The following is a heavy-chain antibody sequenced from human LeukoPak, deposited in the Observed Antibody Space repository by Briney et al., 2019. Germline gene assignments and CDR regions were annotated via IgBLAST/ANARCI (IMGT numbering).Heavy chain of an antibody. CDR1: GFTFSRYA. D-gene: IGHD3-22*01. Sequence: GGSLRLSCAVSGFTFSRYAMSWVRHAPGKGLVWVSAISGSGGSTYYADCVMGRFTSSRDNSKISLYLQVSSLIAEDTAVYYCAKDQAMIVVVIFGYWGQGTLVTVSS. CDR2: ISGSGGST. V-gene: IGHV3-23*01. J-gene: IGHJ4*02. CDR3: AKDQAMIVVVIFGY.